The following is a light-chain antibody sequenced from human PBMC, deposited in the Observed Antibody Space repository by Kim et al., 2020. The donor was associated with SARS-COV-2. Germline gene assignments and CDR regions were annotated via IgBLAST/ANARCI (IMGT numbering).Light chain of an antibody. CDR3: NSRDDV. CDR2: GTI. J-gene: IGLJ1*01. V-gene: IGLV3-19*01. CDR1: SLRTYY. Sequence: SSELTQDPAVSVALGQTVRITCQGDSLRTYYANWYQQKPGRAPVLVIYGTIHRPSGIPDRFSGSSSGNIASLTITGAQAEDEADYYCNSRDDVFGTGTKVTVL.